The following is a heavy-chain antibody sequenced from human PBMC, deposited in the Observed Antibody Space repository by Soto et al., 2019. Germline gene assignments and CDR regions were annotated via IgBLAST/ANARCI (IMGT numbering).Heavy chain of an antibody. V-gene: IGHV4-59*01. CDR3: ARAGVAAAGLNWFDP. CDR1: GGSISSYY. J-gene: IGHJ5*02. CDR2: IYYSGST. D-gene: IGHD6-13*01. Sequence: SETLSLTCTVSGGSISSYYWSWIRQPPGKGLEWIGHIYYSGSTNYNPSLKSRVTISVDTSKNQFSLKLSSVTAADTAVYYCARAGVAAAGLNWFDPWGQGTLVTVSS.